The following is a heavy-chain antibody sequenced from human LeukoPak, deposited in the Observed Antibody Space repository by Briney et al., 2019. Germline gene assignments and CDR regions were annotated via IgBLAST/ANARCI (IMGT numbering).Heavy chain of an antibody. J-gene: IGHJ4*02. CDR3: ARIPSSRQLLHFDY. Sequence: GGSLRLSCAASGFTFSSYGMSWVRQAPGKGLEWVSAISGSGGSTYYADSVKGRFTISRDNSKNTLYLQMNSLRAEDTAVYYCARIPSSRQLLHFDYWGQGTLVTVSS. CDR1: GFTFSSYG. D-gene: IGHD6-13*01. V-gene: IGHV3-23*01. CDR2: ISGSGGST.